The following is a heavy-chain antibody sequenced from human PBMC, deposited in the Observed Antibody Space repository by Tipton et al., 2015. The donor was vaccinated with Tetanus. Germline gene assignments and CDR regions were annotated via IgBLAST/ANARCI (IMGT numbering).Heavy chain of an antibody. V-gene: IGHV4-61*08. D-gene: IGHD3-16*01. CDR2: IHYSGTT. CDR3: ARENWSYGNSFDY. Sequence: TLSLTCTVSGASVSSGGYYWSWTRQPPGKGLEWIGYIHYSGTTNYNPSVKSRVTISVDTSKSQFSLNLSSVTAADAAVYYCARENWSYGNSFDYWGQGIQVTVSS. CDR1: GASVSSGGYY. J-gene: IGHJ4*02.